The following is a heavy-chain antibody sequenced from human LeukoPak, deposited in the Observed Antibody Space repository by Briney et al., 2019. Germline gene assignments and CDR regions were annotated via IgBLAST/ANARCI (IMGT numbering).Heavy chain of an antibody. Sequence: ASVKVSCKASGFTFTNYFMHWLRQAPGQGLEWMGIISPNGDSTDYAQKFQGRLTMARDTSTTTLYMELSGLRSEDTAIYYCARAYDQDFDSWGQGTLVTVSS. D-gene: IGHD3-3*01. J-gene: IGHJ4*02. CDR1: GFTFTNYF. CDR3: ARAYDQDFDS. CDR2: ISPNGDST. V-gene: IGHV1-46*01.